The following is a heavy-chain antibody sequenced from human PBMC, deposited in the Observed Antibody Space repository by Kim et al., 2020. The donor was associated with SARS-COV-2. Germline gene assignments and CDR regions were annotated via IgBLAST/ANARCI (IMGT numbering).Heavy chain of an antibody. Sequence: DAVKGRITSPRDNAKNSLYLQMNSLRAEDTAVYYCAGGVSLWFREVGPDYWGQGTLVTVSS. D-gene: IGHD3-10*01. J-gene: IGHJ4*02. CDR3: AGGVSLWFREVGPDY. V-gene: IGHV3-11*01.